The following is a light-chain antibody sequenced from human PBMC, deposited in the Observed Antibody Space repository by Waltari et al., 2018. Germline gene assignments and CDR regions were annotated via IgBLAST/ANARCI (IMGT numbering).Light chain of an antibody. J-gene: IGKJ2*01. CDR3: QQSYGPPYT. CDR2: GKS. Sequence: DIQMTQSPSSLSASLGDRVTITCRASQSIGKYLNWYQQRPGKAPKLLIYGKSSLQSGVPSRFSGSGSGTDFTLTINTLQPEDFATYFCQQSYGPPYTFGQGTRLEIK. V-gene: IGKV1-39*01. CDR1: QSIGKY.